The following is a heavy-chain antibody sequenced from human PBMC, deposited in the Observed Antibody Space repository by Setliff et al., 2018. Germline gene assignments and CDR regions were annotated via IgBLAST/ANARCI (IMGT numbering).Heavy chain of an antibody. V-gene: IGHV1-69*13. J-gene: IGHJ3*02. CDR2: IIPIFGTA. Sequence: VKASSKASGSTYTSYNISWVRQAPGKGLQWMGGIIPIFGTANYAQKFQGRVTITADKSTSTAYMELSSLSSEDTAVYYCASDRRKYYDSSGYRAFDIWGQGTMVTVSS. CDR3: ASDRRKYYDSSGYRAFDI. D-gene: IGHD3-22*01. CDR1: GSTYTSYN.